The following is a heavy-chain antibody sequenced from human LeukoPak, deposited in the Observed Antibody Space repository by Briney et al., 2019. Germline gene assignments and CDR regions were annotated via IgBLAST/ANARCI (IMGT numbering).Heavy chain of an antibody. CDR2: IYYGGVT. V-gene: IGHV4-59*08. CDR3: ARQRQAGEFDY. Sequence: SETLSLTCTVSGGSISSYFWTWVRQPPGKGLEWIGHIYYGGVTNYNPSLKSRVTISVDTSKNQFSLKLTSMTAADTAVYYCARQRQAGEFDYWGQGTLVTVSS. CDR1: GGSISSYF. J-gene: IGHJ4*02. D-gene: IGHD1-26*01.